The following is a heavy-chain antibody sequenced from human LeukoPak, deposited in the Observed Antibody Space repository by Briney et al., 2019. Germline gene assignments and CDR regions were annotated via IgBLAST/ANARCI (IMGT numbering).Heavy chain of an antibody. J-gene: IGHJ6*02. CDR1: GGSISSGGYS. CDR2: IYHSGST. D-gene: IGHD2-15*01. V-gene: IGHV4-30-2*01. Sequence: SETLSLTCAVSGGSISSGGYSWSWIRQPPGKGLEWIGYIYHSGSTYYNPSLKSRVTISVDRSKNQFSLKLSSVTAADTAVYYCARHAGGLANYYYYGMDVWGQGTTVTVSS. CDR3: ARHAGGLANYYYYGMDV.